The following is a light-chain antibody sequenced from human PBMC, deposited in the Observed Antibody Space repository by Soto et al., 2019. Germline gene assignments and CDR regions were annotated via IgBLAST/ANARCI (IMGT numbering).Light chain of an antibody. CDR2: RAS. CDR1: QHVSSN. Sequence: EIVMTQSPATLSVSPGVSATLSCRASQHVSSNFAWYRQKPGQAPTLLFYRASTRATGIPARISGSGSGTEFTLTISSLQSEEFAVYYCQQYNNWPYTFGQGTKLEIK. CDR3: QQYNNWPYT. J-gene: IGKJ2*01. V-gene: IGKV3-15*01.